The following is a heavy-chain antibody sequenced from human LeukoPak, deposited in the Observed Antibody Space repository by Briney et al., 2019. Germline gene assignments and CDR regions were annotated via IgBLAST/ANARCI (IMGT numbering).Heavy chain of an antibody. V-gene: IGHV1-8*03. CDR2: MNPNSGNT. D-gene: IGHD2-15*01. CDR3: ARGRAKRCSGGSCYFDY. Sequence: EASVKVSCKASGYTFTSYDINWVRQATGQGLEWMGWMNPNSGNTGYAQEFQGRVTITRNTSISTAYMELSSLRSEDTAVYYCARGRAKRCSGGSCYFDYWGQGTLVTVSS. J-gene: IGHJ4*02. CDR1: GYTFTSYD.